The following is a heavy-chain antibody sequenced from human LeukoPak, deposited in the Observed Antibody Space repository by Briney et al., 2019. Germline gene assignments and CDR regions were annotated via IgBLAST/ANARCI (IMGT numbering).Heavy chain of an antibody. D-gene: IGHD3-9*01. CDR2: IYYSGST. CDR3: ARGSDILTGHYYYYMDV. Sequence: SETLSLTCTVSGGSISSSSYYWGWIRQPPGKGLEWIGSIYYSGSTNYNPSLKSRVTISVDTSKNQFSLKLSSVTAADTAVYYCARGSDILTGHYYYYMDVWGKGTTVTVSS. J-gene: IGHJ6*03. V-gene: IGHV4-39*07. CDR1: GGSISSSSYY.